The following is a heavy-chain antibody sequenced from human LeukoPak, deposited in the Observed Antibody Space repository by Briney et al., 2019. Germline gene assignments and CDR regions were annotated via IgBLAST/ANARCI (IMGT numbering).Heavy chain of an antibody. Sequence: ASVKVSCKTSGYGFTDYYMHWVRQAPGQGLEWMGWINPNSGGTSSAHKFQGRVTMTRDTSITTVYMEVSWLTSDDTAIYYCARADRLHGGPYLIGPWGQGTLVTVSS. V-gene: IGHV1-2*02. CDR3: ARADRLHGGPYLIGP. J-gene: IGHJ5*02. CDR1: GYGFTDYY. D-gene: IGHD2-21*01. CDR2: INPNSGGT.